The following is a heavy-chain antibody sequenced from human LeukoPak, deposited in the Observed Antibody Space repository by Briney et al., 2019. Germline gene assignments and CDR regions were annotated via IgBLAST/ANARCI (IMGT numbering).Heavy chain of an antibody. CDR2: ISYDGSNK. Sequence: PGRSLRLSCAASGFTFSSCGMHWVRQAPGKGLEWVAVISYDGSNKYYADSVKGRFTISRDNSKNTLYLQMNSLRAEDTAVYYCVKSLTTYYYDSSGYTDAFDIWGQGTMVTVSS. CDR3: VKSLTTYYYDSSGYTDAFDI. CDR1: GFTFSSCG. V-gene: IGHV3-30*18. J-gene: IGHJ3*02. D-gene: IGHD3-22*01.